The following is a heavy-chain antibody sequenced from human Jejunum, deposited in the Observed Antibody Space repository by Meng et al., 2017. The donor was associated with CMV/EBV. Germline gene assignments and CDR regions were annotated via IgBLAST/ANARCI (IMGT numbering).Heavy chain of an antibody. CDR2: IYHSGRT. Sequence: HVQEAGPGRLQPSGPLSLPCDFSGGSIRNDQWWSWVRQAPGKGLEWIGEIYHSGRTNYNPSVKSRVSMSVDKSQNHFSLRLSSVTAADTAVYYCTTLYGDSISWGQGTLVTVSS. D-gene: IGHD4-17*01. J-gene: IGHJ4*02. CDR3: TTLYGDSIS. V-gene: IGHV4-4*02. CDR1: GGSIRNDQW.